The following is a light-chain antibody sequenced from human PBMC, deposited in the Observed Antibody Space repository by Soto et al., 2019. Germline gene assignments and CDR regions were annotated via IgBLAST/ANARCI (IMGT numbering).Light chain of an antibody. CDR3: LQDSIYPWT. J-gene: IGKJ1*01. CDR1: ESMSNC. CDR2: GAS. Sequence: DIQMTQSPSTLSASVGDRVTITCRASESMSNCLAWYQQKPGKAPKLLISGASSLQSGVPSRFSGSASGTEFTLTISSLQPEDFATYYCLQDSIYPWTFGQGTKVDIK. V-gene: IGKV1-5*01.